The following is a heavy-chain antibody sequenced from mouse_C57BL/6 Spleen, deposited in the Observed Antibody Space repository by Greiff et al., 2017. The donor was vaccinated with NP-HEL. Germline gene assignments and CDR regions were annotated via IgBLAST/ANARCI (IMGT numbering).Heavy chain of an antibody. CDR2: IYPGSGST. CDR3: ARSSTWYFDV. V-gene: IGHV1-55*01. J-gene: IGHJ1*03. D-gene: IGHD1-1*01. Sequence: QVQLQQPGAELVKPGASVKMSCKASGYTFTSYWITWVKQRPGQGLEWIGDIYPGSGSTNYNEKFKSKATLTVDTSSSTAYMQLRSLTSEDSAVYYCARSSTWYFDVWGTGTTVTVSS. CDR1: GYTFTSYW.